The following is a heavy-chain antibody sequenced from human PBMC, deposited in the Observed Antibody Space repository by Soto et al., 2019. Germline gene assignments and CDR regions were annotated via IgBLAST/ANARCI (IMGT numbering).Heavy chain of an antibody. D-gene: IGHD2-8*01. J-gene: IGHJ6*02. CDR3: ARDRITNGADYGMDV. CDR1: GFTFSSYE. CDR2: ISSSGSTI. V-gene: IGHV3-48*03. Sequence: LRLSCAASGFTFSSYEMNWVRQAPGKGLEWVSYISSSGSTIYYADSVKGRFTISRDNAKNSLYLQMNSLRAEDAAVYYCARDRITNGADYGMDVWGQGTTVTVSS.